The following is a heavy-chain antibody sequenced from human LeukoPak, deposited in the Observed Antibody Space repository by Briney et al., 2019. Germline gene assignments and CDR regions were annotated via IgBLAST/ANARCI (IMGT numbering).Heavy chain of an antibody. CDR3: AKDPYDILTGYPDY. J-gene: IGHJ4*02. Sequence: PGGSLRPSCAASGFTFDDYAMHWVRQAPGKGLEWVSLISGDGGGTYYADSVKGRFTISRDNSKNSLYLQMNSLRTEDTALYYCAKDPYDILTGYPDYWGQGTLVTVSS. D-gene: IGHD3-9*01. CDR2: ISGDGGGT. V-gene: IGHV3-43*02. CDR1: GFTFDDYA.